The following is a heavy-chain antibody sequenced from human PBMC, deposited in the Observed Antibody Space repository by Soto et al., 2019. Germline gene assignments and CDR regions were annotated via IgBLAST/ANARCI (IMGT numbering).Heavy chain of an antibody. CDR1: GGSFSGYY. J-gene: IGHJ4*02. V-gene: IGHV4-34*01. CDR3: ARGGKAPDY. Sequence: SETLSLTCAVYGGSFSGYYWSWIRQPPGKGLEWIGEINHSGSTNYNPSLKSRVTISVDTSKNQFPLKLSSVTAADTAVYYCARGGKAPDYWGQGTLVTVSS. CDR2: INHSGST.